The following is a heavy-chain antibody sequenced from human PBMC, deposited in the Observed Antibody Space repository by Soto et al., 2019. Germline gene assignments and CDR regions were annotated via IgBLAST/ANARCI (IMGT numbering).Heavy chain of an antibody. CDR2: INSDGSST. CDR1: GFTFSSYW. V-gene: IGHV3-74*01. Sequence: GGSLRLSCAASGFTFSSYWMHWVRQAPGKGLMWVSRINSDGSSTSYADSVKGRFTVSRDNAENTLYLQMNSLRAEDTAVYYCARGSSTLFDYWGQGTQVTVSS. CDR3: ARGSSTLFDY. J-gene: IGHJ4*02. D-gene: IGHD6-13*01.